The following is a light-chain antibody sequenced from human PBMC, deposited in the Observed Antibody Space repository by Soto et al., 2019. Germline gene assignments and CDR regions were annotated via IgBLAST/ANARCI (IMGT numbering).Light chain of an antibody. CDR3: QQSFTTPST. V-gene: IGKV1-39*01. CDR2: AAS. J-gene: IGKJ5*01. CDR1: QSISSY. Sequence: DIQMTQSPSSLSASVGDRVTITCRASQSISSYLNWYQQHPGKAPKLLIYAASSLQSGVASRFTGSGSGTDFTLTISSLQPEDFATYYCQQSFTTPSTFGQGTRLDIK.